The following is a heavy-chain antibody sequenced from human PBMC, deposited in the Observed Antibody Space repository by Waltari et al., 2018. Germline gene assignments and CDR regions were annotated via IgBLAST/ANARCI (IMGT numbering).Heavy chain of an antibody. J-gene: IGHJ4*02. V-gene: IGHV5-10-1*03. CDR2: IDPSDSYT. D-gene: IGHD3-22*01. Sequence: EVQLVQSGAEVKQPGESLRLSCTGSGYSFTSYWISWGRQMPGKGLEWMGRIDPSDSYTNYSPSFQGHVTISADKSISTAYLQWSSLKASDTAMYYCARLSDSSGYLVGHEDYWGQGTLVTVSS. CDR1: GYSFTSYW. CDR3: ARLSDSSGYLVGHEDY.